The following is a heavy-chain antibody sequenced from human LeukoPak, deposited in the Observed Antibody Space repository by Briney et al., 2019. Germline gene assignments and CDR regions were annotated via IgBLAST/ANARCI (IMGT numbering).Heavy chain of an antibody. V-gene: IGHV3-30-3*01. J-gene: IGHJ4*02. CDR1: GFTLSTYA. CDR3: AREYRGWQDYYFDY. CDR2: ISYDGSKK. Sequence: GTSLRLSCAASGFTLSTYAMHWVRQAPGKGLEWVAVISYDGSKKYYADSVKGRFTISRDNSKNTLYVQMNSLRAEDTAVYYCAREYRGWQDYYFDYWGQGTLVIVSS. D-gene: IGHD6-19*01.